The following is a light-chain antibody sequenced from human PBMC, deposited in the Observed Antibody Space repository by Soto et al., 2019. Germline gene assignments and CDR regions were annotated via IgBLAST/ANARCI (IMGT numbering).Light chain of an antibody. CDR3: SSYAATSTLV. Sequence: QSVLTQPASVSGSPGQSITMSCTGSSSDIGTYNFVSWYQQHAGKAPRLILYEVSNRPSGVSSRFSGSKSGNSASLTISGLQPEDEAHYFCSSYAATSTLVFGGGTLLTVL. CDR1: SSDIGTYNF. CDR2: EVS. V-gene: IGLV2-14*01. J-gene: IGLJ3*02.